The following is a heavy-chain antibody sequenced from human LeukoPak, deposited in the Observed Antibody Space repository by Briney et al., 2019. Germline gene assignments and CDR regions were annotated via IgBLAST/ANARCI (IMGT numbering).Heavy chain of an antibody. V-gene: IGHV3-74*01. J-gene: IGHJ4*02. CDR1: GFTFSNYW. D-gene: IGHD4-23*01. CDR3: ANSPRNPIVDY. Sequence: GGSLRLSCAASGFTFSNYWMHWVRHAPGKGLVWVSRIKGDGSHTIYADSVKGRFTISRDNAKNTLYLQVKSLRAEDTAVYYCANSPRNPIVDYWGQGTLVTVSS. CDR2: IKGDGSHT.